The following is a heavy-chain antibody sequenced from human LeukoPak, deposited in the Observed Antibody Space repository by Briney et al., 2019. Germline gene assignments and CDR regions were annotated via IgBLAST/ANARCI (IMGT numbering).Heavy chain of an antibody. CDR2: ISAYNGNT. J-gene: IGHJ4*02. CDR1: GYTFTSYG. V-gene: IGHV1-18*01. D-gene: IGHD5-18*01. Sequence: ASVKVSCKASGYTFTSYGIRWVRQAPGQGLEWMGWISAYNGNTNYAQKLQGRVTMTTDTSTSTAYMELRSLRPDDTAVYYCARSIGGYSYGYPSDYWGQGTLVTVSS. CDR3: ARSIGGYSYGYPSDY.